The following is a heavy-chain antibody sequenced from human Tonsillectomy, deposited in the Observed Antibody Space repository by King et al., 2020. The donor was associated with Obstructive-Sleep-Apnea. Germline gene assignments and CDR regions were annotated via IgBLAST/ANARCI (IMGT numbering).Heavy chain of an antibody. CDR1: GGSVSSGSYY. Sequence: VPLQESGPGLVKPSETLSLTCTVSGGSVSSGSYYWSWIRQPPGKGLEWIGYIYYSGSTNYNPSLKSRVTISVDTSKNQVSLKLSSVTAADTAVYYCARDQLGADAFDIWGQGTMVTVSS. J-gene: IGHJ3*02. CDR3: ARDQLGADAFDI. CDR2: IYYSGST. D-gene: IGHD5-18*01. V-gene: IGHV4-61*01.